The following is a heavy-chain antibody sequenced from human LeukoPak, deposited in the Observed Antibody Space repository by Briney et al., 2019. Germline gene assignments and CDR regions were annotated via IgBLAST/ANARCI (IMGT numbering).Heavy chain of an antibody. CDR2: IYHGDPDP. CDR3: ARHRLAGTYSSSLGY. CDR1: DYIFTNYW. D-gene: IGHD6-13*01. Sequence: PGESLKISCTGSDYIFTNYWISFLRQMPGKGLEWMGTIYHGDPDPRYSPSLQGHVTISVDKSTSTAYLQWTSSRRSPSHIYHCARHRLAGTYSSSLGYWGQGTLVTVSS. J-gene: IGHJ4*02. V-gene: IGHV5-51*01.